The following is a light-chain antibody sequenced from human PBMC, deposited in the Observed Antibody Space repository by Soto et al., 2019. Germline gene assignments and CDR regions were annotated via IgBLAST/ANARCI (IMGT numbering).Light chain of an antibody. Sequence: SCRASQSVSHNYLAWYQQKPGQAPRLLIYGVSTRATGIPDRFSGSWSGTAVTLTSRRLGPEDSAVYSCQQYAYSPGTCGQGTKVDI. CDR3: QQYAYSPGT. V-gene: IGKV3-20*01. CDR2: GVS. J-gene: IGKJ1*01. CDR1: QSVSHNY.